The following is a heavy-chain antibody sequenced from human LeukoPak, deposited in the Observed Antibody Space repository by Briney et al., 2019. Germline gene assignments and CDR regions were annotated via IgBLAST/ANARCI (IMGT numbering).Heavy chain of an antibody. CDR2: MNPNSGNT. V-gene: IGHV1-8*01. J-gene: IGHJ6*03. CDR1: GYTFTSYD. D-gene: IGHD6-13*01. Sequence: GASVKVSCKASGYTFTSYDINWVRQATGQGLEWMGWMNPNSGNTGYAQKFQGRVTMTRNTSISTAYMELSSLRSEDTAMYYCARGIGAAAHFYYYYYYMDVWGKGTTLTVSS. CDR3: ARGIGAAAHFYYYYYYMDV.